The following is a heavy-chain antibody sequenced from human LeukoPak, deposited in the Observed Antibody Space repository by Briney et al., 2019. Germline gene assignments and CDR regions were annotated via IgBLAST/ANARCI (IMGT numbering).Heavy chain of an antibody. V-gene: IGHV3-21*01. CDR3: ARSGSYGYFDL. D-gene: IGHD2-15*01. CDR2: ISGSSSHI. Sequence: GGSLRLSCAASGFTFNSYSMNWVRQAPGKGLEWVSSISGSSSHIYYVNSVKGRFTISRDNAKNSLYLQMNSLRAEDTAVYYCARSGSYGYFDLWGRGTLVTVSS. CDR1: GFTFNSYS. J-gene: IGHJ2*01.